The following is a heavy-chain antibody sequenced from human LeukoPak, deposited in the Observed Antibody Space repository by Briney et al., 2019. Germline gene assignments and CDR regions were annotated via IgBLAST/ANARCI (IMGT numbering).Heavy chain of an antibody. D-gene: IGHD6-13*01. J-gene: IGHJ4*02. CDR1: GGSISSYY. V-gene: IGHV4-4*07. Sequence: SETLSLTCTVSGGSISSYYWSWIRQPAGKGLEWIGRIYTSGSANYNPSLKSRVTMSVDTSKNQFSLKLSSVTAADTAVYYCARAQYSSSWYYFDYWGQGTLVTVSS. CDR3: ARAQYSSSWYYFDY. CDR2: IYTSGSA.